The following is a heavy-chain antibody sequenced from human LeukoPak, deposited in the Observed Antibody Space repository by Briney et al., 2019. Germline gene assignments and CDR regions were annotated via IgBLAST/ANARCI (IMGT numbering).Heavy chain of an antibody. D-gene: IGHD4-11*01. CDR1: GNSISSYY. CDR3: ARETTGLARYFDY. Sequence: PSETLSLTCTVSGNSISSYYWNWIRQPAGKGLEWIGRIYTSGSTNYNPSLKSRVTMSVDTSKNQFSLNLSSVTAADTAFYYCARETTGLARYFDYWGQGTLVTVSS. J-gene: IGHJ4*02. CDR2: IYTSGST. V-gene: IGHV4-4*07.